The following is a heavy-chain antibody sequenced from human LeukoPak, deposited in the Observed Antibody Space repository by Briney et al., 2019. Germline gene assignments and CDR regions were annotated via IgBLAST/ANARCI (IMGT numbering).Heavy chain of an antibody. J-gene: IGHJ3*02. D-gene: IGHD2-15*01. CDR3: AKDNAYGSTWGSFDI. CDR1: GFTFDDYA. CDR2: ISWNSGRI. Sequence: GGSLRLSCAASGFTFDDYAMHWVRQAPGKGLEWVSGISWNSGRIGYADSVKGRFTISRDNAKNSLYVQMNSLRDEDTALYYCAKDNAYGSTWGSFDIWGQGTMVTVSS. V-gene: IGHV3-9*01.